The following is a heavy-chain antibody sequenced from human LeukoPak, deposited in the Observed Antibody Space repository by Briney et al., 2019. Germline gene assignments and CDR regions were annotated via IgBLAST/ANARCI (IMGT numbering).Heavy chain of an antibody. CDR2: IYSSGTT. CDR1: GAFVTTYY. Sequence: KPSETLSLTCTVSGAFVTTYYWSWIRQPAGKGLEWIGRIYSSGTTNYNLSLRGRVTMSLDTSRNQVSLKLSSVVAADTAMYYCARDYDKAFDYWGQGTLVTVSS. J-gene: IGHJ4*02. V-gene: IGHV4-4*07. D-gene: IGHD3-16*01. CDR3: ARDYDKAFDY.